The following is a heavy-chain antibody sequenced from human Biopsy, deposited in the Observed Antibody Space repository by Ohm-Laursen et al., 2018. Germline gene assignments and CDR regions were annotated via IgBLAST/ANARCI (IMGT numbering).Heavy chain of an antibody. Sequence: LSLTCTAAGVSINGGRNYWNWIRHHPGKGLEWIGHIFYSANTYYNPPLKSRVTISIDTSKNQFSLKLSSVTAADTAVYYCASLGSGDYFPTVFDFWGQGALVTVSS. CDR3: ASLGSGDYFPTVFDF. D-gene: IGHD5-12*01. CDR2: IFYSANT. CDR1: GVSINGGRNY. V-gene: IGHV4-31*03. J-gene: IGHJ4*02.